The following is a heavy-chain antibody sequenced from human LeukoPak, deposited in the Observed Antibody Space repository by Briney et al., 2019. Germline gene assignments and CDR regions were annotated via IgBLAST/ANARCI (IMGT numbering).Heavy chain of an antibody. CDR3: ARDLGANVPATAPIDY. CDR2: ISSSSSYI. CDR1: GFTFSSYS. Sequence: PGGSLRLSCAASGFTFSSYSMNWVRRAPGKGLEWVSSISSSSSYIYYADSVKGRFTISRDNAKNSLYLQMNSLRAEDTAVYYCARDLGANVPATAPIDYWGQGTLVTVSS. D-gene: IGHD2-2*01. J-gene: IGHJ4*02. V-gene: IGHV3-21*01.